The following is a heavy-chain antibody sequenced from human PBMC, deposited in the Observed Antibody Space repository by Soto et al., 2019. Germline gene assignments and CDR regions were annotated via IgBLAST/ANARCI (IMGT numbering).Heavy chain of an antibody. J-gene: IGHJ4*01. CDR1: GRTVIRSQ. CDR2: IYSAFST. V-gene: IGHV3-53*01. CDR3: ARAREQHYRSYILFEY. D-gene: IGHD6-13*01. Sequence: VVSLILSCSVSGRTVIRSQISWFRQAPGNGLQWVSVIYSAFSTYYANSVKGRFTISRDISENKIFLELNGLTVDDTALYYCARAREQHYRSYILFEYWGRGTVVTVSS.